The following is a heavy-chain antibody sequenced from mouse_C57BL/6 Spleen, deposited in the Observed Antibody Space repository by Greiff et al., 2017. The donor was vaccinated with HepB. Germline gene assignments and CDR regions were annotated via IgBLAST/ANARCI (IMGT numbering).Heavy chain of an antibody. CDR2: IDPNSGGT. V-gene: IGHV1-72*01. D-gene: IGHD2-4*01. CDR1: GYTFTSYW. Sequence: QVQLQQPGAELVKPGASVKLSCKASGYTFTSYWMHWVKQRPGLGLEWIGRIDPNSGGTKYNEKFKSKATLTVDKPSSTAYMQLSSLTSEDSAVYYCARDGDYDRFAYWGQGTLVTVSA. J-gene: IGHJ3*01. CDR3: ARDGDYDRFAY.